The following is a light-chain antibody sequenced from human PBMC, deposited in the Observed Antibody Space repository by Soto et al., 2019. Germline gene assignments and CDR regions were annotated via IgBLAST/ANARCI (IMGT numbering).Light chain of an antibody. CDR3: QQYGRSPLT. CDR1: ESVSSSD. J-gene: IGKJ4*01. Sequence: EIVLAQSPCSLFLCPLERATLSLRASESVSSSDLAWYQKKPGQAPRLLIYGASSRATGIPDRFSGSGSETDFTLTISRLEPEDFAVYYCQQYGRSPLTFGGGTKVDIK. V-gene: IGKV3-20*01. CDR2: GAS.